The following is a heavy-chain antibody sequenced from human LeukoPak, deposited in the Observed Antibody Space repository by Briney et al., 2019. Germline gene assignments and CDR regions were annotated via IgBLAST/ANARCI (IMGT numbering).Heavy chain of an antibody. CDR3: ARHQEAMVRGVLYYMDV. CDR1: GGSISGSSYY. V-gene: IGHV4-39*01. Sequence: SETLSLTCTVSGGSISGSSYYWGWIRQPPGKGLEWIGSIYYSGITYRNPSLKSRVTISVDTSKNQFSLRLSSVTAADTAVYYCARHQEAMVRGVLYYMDVWGKGTTVTISS. CDR2: IYYSGIT. J-gene: IGHJ6*03. D-gene: IGHD3-10*01.